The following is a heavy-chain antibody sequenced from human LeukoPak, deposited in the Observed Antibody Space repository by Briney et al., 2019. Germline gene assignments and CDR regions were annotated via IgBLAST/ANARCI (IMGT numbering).Heavy chain of an antibody. CDR3: ASMSGYYVPYYYYMDV. CDR2: IYTSGST. V-gene: IGHV4-61*02. D-gene: IGHD3-22*01. Sequence: PSETLSLTCTVSGGSISSGSYYWSWIRQPAGKGLEWIGRIYTSGSTNYNPSPKSRVTISVDTSKNQFSLKPSSVTAADTAVYYCASMSGYYVPYYYYMDVWGKGTTVTVSS. J-gene: IGHJ6*03. CDR1: GGSISSGSYY.